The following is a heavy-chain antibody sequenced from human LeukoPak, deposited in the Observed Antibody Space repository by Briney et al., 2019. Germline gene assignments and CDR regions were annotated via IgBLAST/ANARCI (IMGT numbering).Heavy chain of an antibody. CDR1: GYTFTSYD. CDR3: ARGPSPYYYDSSGYQPYGMDV. V-gene: IGHV1-8*01. D-gene: IGHD3-22*01. Sequence: SVKVSCKASGYTFTSYDINWVRQATGQWLEWMGWMNPNSGNTGYAQKFQGRVTMTRNTSISTVYMELSSLRSEDTAVYYCARGPSPYYYDSSGYQPYGMDVWGQGATVTVSS. CDR2: MNPNSGNT. J-gene: IGHJ6*02.